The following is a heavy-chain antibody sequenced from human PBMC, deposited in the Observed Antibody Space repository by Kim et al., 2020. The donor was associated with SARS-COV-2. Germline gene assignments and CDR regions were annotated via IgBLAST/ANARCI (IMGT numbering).Heavy chain of an antibody. CDR1: GGSISSYY. CDR3: ARGSAYDILTGYPDPFDY. J-gene: IGHJ4*02. D-gene: IGHD3-9*01. Sequence: SETLSLTCTVSGGSISSYYWSWIRQPPGKGLEWIGYIYYSGSTNYNPSLKSRVTISVDTSKNQFSLKLSSVTAADTAVYYCARGSAYDILTGYPDPFDYWGQGTLVTVSS. V-gene: IGHV4-59*01. CDR2: IYYSGST.